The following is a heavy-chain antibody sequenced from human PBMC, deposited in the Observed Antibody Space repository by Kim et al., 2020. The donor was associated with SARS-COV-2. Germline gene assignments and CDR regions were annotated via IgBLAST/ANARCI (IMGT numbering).Heavy chain of an antibody. V-gene: IGHV3-48*01. CDR3: ARDGSLSAEYFQH. D-gene: IGHD1-26*01. J-gene: IGHJ1*01. Sequence: YADSVKGRFTISRDNAKNSLYLQMNSLRVEDTAVYYCARDGSLSAEYFQHWGQGTLVTVSS.